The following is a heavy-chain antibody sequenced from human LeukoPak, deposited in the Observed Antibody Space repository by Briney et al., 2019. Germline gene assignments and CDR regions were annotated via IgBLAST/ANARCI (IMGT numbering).Heavy chain of an antibody. D-gene: IGHD3-22*01. CDR1: GFTFSSYS. J-gene: IGHJ4*02. V-gene: IGHV3-48*04. Sequence: PGGSLRLSCAASGFTFSSYSMNWVRQAPGKGLEWVSYISSSSTIYYADSVQGRFTISRDNAKNSLYLQMNSLRAEDTAVYYCARIHTYYYDSSGYYGFDYWGQGTLVTVSS. CDR2: ISSSSTI. CDR3: ARIHTYYYDSSGYYGFDY.